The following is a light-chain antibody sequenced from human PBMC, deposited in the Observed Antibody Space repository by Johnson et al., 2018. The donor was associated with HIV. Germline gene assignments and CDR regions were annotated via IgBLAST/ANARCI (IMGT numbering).Light chain of an antibody. CDR2: ENN. V-gene: IGLV1-51*01. CDR3: GTWYSSLTAYV. CDR1: SSNIGNNY. Sequence: QSVLTQPPSVSAAPGQKVTISCSGSSSNIGNNYVSWYQQLPGTAPKLLIYENNKRPSGIPDRFSGSKSGTSATLGITGLQTGDEADYYCGTWYSSLTAYVFGTGTKVTVV. J-gene: IGLJ1*01.